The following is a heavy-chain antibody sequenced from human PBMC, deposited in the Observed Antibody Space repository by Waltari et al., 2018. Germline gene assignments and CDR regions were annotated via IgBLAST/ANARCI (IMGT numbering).Heavy chain of an antibody. CDR2: ISGTSDKT. V-gene: IGHV3-23*01. CDR1: RFIFSTFA. J-gene: IGHJ3*02. Sequence: EVYLLESGGDLVLPGGSLRLSCAASRFIFSTFAMTWVREAPGKGLEWVSSISGTSDKTYYADSVKGRFTISRDNSKNTLYLQINSQRADDTAVYYCAKGRGNKLDFIDGFDIWGQGTMVTVSP. CDR3: AKGRGNKLDFIDGFDI. D-gene: IGHD3-3*01.